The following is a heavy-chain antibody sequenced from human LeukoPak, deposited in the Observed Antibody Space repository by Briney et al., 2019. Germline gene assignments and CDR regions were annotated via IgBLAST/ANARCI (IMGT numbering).Heavy chain of an antibody. Sequence: SSETLSLTCAVYGGSFSGYYWSWIRQPPGKGLGWIGYIYYSGSTNYNPSLKSRVTISVDTSKNQFSLKLSSVTAADTAVYYCARHSPSGWSSHYYYYGMDVWGQGTTVTVSS. D-gene: IGHD6-19*01. CDR2: IYYSGST. J-gene: IGHJ6*02. CDR1: GGSFSGYY. V-gene: IGHV4-59*08. CDR3: ARHSPSGWSSHYYYYGMDV.